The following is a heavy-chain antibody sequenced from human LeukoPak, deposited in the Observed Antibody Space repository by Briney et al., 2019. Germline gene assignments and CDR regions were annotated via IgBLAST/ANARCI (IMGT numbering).Heavy chain of an antibody. D-gene: IGHD6-13*01. CDR1: GFTFSNYA. CDR3: AKDQDVAAAGTWGSIDY. V-gene: IGHV3-23*01. J-gene: IGHJ4*02. CDR2: ISGSGAYT. Sequence: PGGSLRLSCAASGFTFSNYAMSWVRQAPGKGLEWVSAISGSGAYTYYADSVKGRLTISRDNSKNTLYLQMNSLRAEDTAVYYCAKDQDVAAAGTWGSIDYWGQGTLVTVSS.